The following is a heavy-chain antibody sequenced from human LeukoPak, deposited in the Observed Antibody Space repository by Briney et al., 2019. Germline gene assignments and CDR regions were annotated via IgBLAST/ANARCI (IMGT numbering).Heavy chain of an antibody. J-gene: IGHJ4*02. D-gene: IGHD3-10*01. CDR2: INTNTGNP. CDR1: GYTFTSYA. Sequence: ASVKVSCKASGYTFTSYAMNWVRQAPGQGLEWMGWINTNTGNPTYAQGFTGRFVFSLDTSVSTAYLQISSLKAEDTAVYYCARAPGSLYYYGSGSYSFFDYWGQGTLVTVSS. CDR3: ARAPGSLYYYGSGSYSFFDY. V-gene: IGHV7-4-1*02.